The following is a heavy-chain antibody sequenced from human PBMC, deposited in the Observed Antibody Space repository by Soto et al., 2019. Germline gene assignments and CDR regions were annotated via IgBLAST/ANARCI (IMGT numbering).Heavy chain of an antibody. CDR1: GFTFSSYA. D-gene: IGHD3-16*02. J-gene: IGHJ6*02. CDR2: ISGSGGST. CDR3: AKCGSTRLRVGELSLKGGMDV. Sequence: EVLLLESGGGLVQPGGSLRLSCAASGFTFSSYAMSWVRQAPGKGLEWVSAISGSGGSTYYADSVKCRFTISRDNSKNTLYPKMNSLRSEDTAVYYCAKCGSTRLRVGELSLKGGMDVWGQGTTVTVSS. V-gene: IGHV3-23*01.